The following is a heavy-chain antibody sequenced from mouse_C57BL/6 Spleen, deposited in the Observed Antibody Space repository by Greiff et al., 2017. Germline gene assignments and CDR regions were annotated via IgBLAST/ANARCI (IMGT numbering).Heavy chain of an antibody. CDR3: ARDRGYYYGSRFAY. D-gene: IGHD1-1*01. CDR2: ISDGGSYT. Sequence: EVQLVESGGGLVKPGGSLKLSCAASGFTFSSYAMSWVRQTPEKRLEWVATISDGGSYTYYPDNVKGRFTISRDNAKNNLYLQMSHLKSEDTAMYYCARDRGYYYGSRFAYWGQGTLVTVSA. V-gene: IGHV5-4*01. CDR1: GFTFSSYA. J-gene: IGHJ3*01.